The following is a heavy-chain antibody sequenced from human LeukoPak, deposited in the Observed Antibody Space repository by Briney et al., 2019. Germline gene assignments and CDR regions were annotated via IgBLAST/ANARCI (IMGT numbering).Heavy chain of an antibody. Sequence: PMASVKVSCKASGGTFSSYTISWVRQAPGQGLEWMGRIIPILGIAHYAQKLQGSVTITADKSTSTAYMELSSLRSEDTAVYYCARADGYYDFWSGYYLNYWGQGTLVTVSS. V-gene: IGHV1-69*02. CDR3: ARADGYYDFWSGYYLNY. CDR1: GGTFSSYT. D-gene: IGHD3-3*01. CDR2: IIPILGIA. J-gene: IGHJ4*02.